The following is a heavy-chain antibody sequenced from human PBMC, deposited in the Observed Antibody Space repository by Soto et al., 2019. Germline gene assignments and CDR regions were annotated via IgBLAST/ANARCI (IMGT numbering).Heavy chain of an antibody. J-gene: IGHJ6*02. D-gene: IGHD6-13*01. CDR2: ISGSGGST. V-gene: IGHV3-23*01. CDR3: ANRATSSSWSQNIKNYYYYGMDV. CDR1: GFTFSSYA. Sequence: GGSLRLSCAASGFTFSSYAMSWVRQAPGKGLEWVSAISGSGGSTYYADSVKGRFTISRDNSKNTLYLQMNSLRAEDTAVYYCANRATSSSWSQNIKNYYYYGMDVWGQGTTVTVSS.